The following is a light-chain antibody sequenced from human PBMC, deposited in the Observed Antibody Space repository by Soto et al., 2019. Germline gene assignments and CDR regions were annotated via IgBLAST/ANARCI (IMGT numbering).Light chain of an antibody. V-gene: IGKV3-15*01. Sequence: DIVMTQSPVSLSVSPGERVTLSCRARQSVSNNLAWYQQKPGQAPRLLIHDASTRATCIPARFSGSGYGTEFTLTLSSLQSEDFAVYYSQQYNNWPRTFGGGTKVDIK. J-gene: IGKJ4*01. CDR2: DAS. CDR3: QQYNNWPRT. CDR1: QSVSNN.